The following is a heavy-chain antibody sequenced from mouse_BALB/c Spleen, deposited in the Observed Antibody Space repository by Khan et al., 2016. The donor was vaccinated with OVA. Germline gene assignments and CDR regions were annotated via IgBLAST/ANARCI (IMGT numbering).Heavy chain of an antibody. CDR2: INPHIGET. D-gene: IGHD2-1*01. V-gene: IGHV1-20*02. CDR3: TRIYLSDFDY. J-gene: IGHJ2*01. Sequence: VQLKQSGPELVRPGASVKISCKASGYSFTGYFMNWVMQRHGKSLEWIGRINPHIGETFYNQRFKDQATLTVDESSSTAHMELRSLASEDSAVYYCTRIYLSDFDYWGQGTTLTVSS. CDR1: GYSFTGYF.